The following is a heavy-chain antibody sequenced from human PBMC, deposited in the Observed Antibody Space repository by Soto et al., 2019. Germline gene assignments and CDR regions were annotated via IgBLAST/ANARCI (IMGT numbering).Heavy chain of an antibody. J-gene: IGHJ6*02. CDR3: QTRGDSVSDFMYYYYCMXV. D-gene: IGHD5-12*01. Sequence: ASVKVSCKASGYTFTGYYMHWVRQAPGQGLEWMGWINPNSGGTNYAQKFQGRVTMTRDTSISTAYMELSRLRADDTAVYYCQTRGDSVSDFMYYYYCMXVWGQGTTVTVSS. CDR1: GYTFTGYY. V-gene: IGHV1-2*02. CDR2: INPNSGGT.